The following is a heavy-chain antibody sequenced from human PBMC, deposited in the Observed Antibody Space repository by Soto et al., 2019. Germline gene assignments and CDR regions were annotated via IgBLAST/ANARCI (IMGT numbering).Heavy chain of an antibody. CDR2: IYYSGST. Sequence: PSETLSLTCTVSGGSISSGGYYWSWIRQHPGKGLEWIGYIYYSGSTYYNPSLKSRVTISADTSKNQFSLKLSSVTAADTAVYYCARGRRCSSTSCYGNNWFDPWGQGTLVTVSS. V-gene: IGHV4-31*03. CDR1: GGSISSGGYY. D-gene: IGHD2-2*01. J-gene: IGHJ5*02. CDR3: ARGRRCSSTSCYGNNWFDP.